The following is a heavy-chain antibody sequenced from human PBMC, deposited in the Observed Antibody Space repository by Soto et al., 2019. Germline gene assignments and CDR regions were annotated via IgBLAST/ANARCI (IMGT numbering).Heavy chain of an antibody. CDR2: INAGNGNT. J-gene: IGHJ6*02. D-gene: IGHD3-3*01. Sequence: ASVKVSCKASGYTFTSYAMHWVRQAPGQRLEWMGWINAGNGNTKYSQKFQGRVTITRDTSASTAYMELSSLRSEDTAVYYCARAYDFWSDSLKAYGMDVWGQWTTVPVSS. CDR1: GYTFTSYA. V-gene: IGHV1-3*01. CDR3: ARAYDFWSDSLKAYGMDV.